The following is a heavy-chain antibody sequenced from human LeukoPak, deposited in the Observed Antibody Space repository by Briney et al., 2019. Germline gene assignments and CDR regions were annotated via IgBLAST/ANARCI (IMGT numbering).Heavy chain of an antibody. D-gene: IGHD6-6*01. J-gene: IGHJ4*02. CDR1: GYTFTSYY. V-gene: IGHV1-46*01. CDR3: ARESGGSYSSPLYYFDY. CDR2: INPSGGST. Sequence: ASVKLSCTASGYTFTSYYMHWVRQAPGQGLEWMGMINPSGGSTNYAQNLQGRLTMTRDTSTSTVYMELSSLRSEDTAVYYCARESGGSYSSPLYYFDYWGQGTLVTVSS.